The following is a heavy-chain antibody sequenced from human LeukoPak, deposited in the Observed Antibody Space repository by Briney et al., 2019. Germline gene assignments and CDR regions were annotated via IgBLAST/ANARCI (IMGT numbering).Heavy chain of an antibody. J-gene: IGHJ3*02. CDR2: ISYIGTT. D-gene: IGHD4-17*01. V-gene: IGHV4-59*11. Sequence: SETLPLTCVVSGDSFSSHYWSWIRQSPGKGLEWIGYISYIGTTNYNPSLKSRVTISIDTSKNQFSLKLRSVTAADTAVYYCARDLVTVTKGFDIWGQGTMVSDSS. CDR1: GDSFSSHY. CDR3: ARDLVTVTKGFDI.